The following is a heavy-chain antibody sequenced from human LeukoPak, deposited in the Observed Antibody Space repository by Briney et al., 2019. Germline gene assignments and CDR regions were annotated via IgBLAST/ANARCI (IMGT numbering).Heavy chain of an antibody. V-gene: IGHV1-3*01. Sequence: GASVKVSCKASGYTFTSYAMHWVRQAPGQRLEWMGWINAGNGNTKYSQKFQGRVTITRDTSASTAYMELSSLRSEDTAVYYCARGTGPEYYFDYWGQGTLVTVSS. CDR1: GYTFTSYA. CDR3: ARGTGPEYYFDY. D-gene: IGHD4-17*01. J-gene: IGHJ4*02. CDR2: INAGNGNT.